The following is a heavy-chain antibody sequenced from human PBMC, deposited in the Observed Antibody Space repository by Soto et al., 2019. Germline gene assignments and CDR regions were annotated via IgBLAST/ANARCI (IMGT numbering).Heavy chain of an antibody. V-gene: IGHV3-23*01. CDR2: ISGSGGST. CDR1: GLTFSIYS. J-gene: IGHJ6*02. D-gene: IGHD3-9*01. CDR3: AKVVKYDVLTGYYKGPDYYGMDV. Sequence: QLLESGGGLVQPGGSLRLSCAASGLTFSIYSMNWVRQAPGKGLEWVSLISGSGGSTHYADSVEGPFTISRDNSKNTLYLEMDSLRAEDTAVYYCAKVVKYDVLTGYYKGPDYYGMDVWGQGTTVTVSS.